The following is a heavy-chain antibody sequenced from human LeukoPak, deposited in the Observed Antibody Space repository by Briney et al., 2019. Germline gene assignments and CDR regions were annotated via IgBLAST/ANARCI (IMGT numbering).Heavy chain of an antibody. D-gene: IGHD2-21*02. V-gene: IGHV3-21*01. CDR2: ISSSSSYI. CDR3: ARGCGGDCYSGHDY. J-gene: IGHJ4*02. CDR1: GFTFSSYS. Sequence: PGGSLRLSCAASGFTFSSYSMNWVGQAPGKGLEWVSSISSSSSYIYYADSVKGRFTISRDNAKNSLYLQMNSLRAEDTAVYYCARGCGGDCYSGHDYWGQGTLVTVSS.